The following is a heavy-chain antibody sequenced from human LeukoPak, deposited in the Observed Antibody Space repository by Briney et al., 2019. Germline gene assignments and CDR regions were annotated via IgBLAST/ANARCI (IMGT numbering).Heavy chain of an antibody. CDR1: GYTFTGYY. J-gene: IGHJ4*02. Sequence: GASVKVSCKASGYTFTGYYMHWVRQAPGQGLEWMGIINPSGGSTSYAQKFQGRVTMTRDMSTSTVYMELSSLRSEDTAVYYCARDGRETEIIGESGPLSLPDYWGQGTLVTVSS. V-gene: IGHV1-46*01. CDR2: INPSGGST. CDR3: ARDGRETEIIGESGPLSLPDY. D-gene: IGHD3-10*01.